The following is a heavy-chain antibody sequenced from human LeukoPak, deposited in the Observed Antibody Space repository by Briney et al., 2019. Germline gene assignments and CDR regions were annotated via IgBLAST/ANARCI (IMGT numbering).Heavy chain of an antibody. J-gene: IGHJ4*02. CDR2: INHSGST. Sequence: SETLSLTFAVYGGSFSGYYWSWIRQPPGKGLEWIGEINHSGSTNYNPSLKSRVTISVDTSKNQFSLKLSSVTAADTAVYYCARDGRWLQPTLDYWGQGTLVTVSS. D-gene: IGHD5-24*01. CDR3: ARDGRWLQPTLDY. V-gene: IGHV4-34*01. CDR1: GGSFSGYY.